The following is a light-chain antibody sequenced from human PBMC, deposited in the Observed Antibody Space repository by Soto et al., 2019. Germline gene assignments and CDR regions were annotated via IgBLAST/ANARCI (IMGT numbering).Light chain of an antibody. V-gene: IGLV1-47*02. CDR1: RSNIGTNS. Sequence: QSVLTQPPSVSGTPGQRVTISCSGSRSNIGTNSVYWYQKLPGTAPRVLIYTNNQRPSGVPDRFSGSKSGTSASLAISGLRSEDEADYYCAAWDDSRSGYVFGAGTQLTVL. CDR2: TNN. J-gene: IGLJ1*01. CDR3: AAWDDSRSGYV.